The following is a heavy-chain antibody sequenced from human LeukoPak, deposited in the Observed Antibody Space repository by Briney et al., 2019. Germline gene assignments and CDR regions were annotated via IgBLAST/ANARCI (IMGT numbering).Heavy chain of an antibody. V-gene: IGHV3-7*03. Sequence: PGGSLRLSCSASGFTFSSYWMSWVPQAPGKGVERVANIKQDGSEKYYVDSVKGRFTISRDNAKTSLYLQMNSLRAEATDVYYCARVRYYGSGSYSNLWFDPWGQGTLVTVSS. CDR1: GFTFSSYW. CDR3: ARVRYYGSGSYSNLWFDP. J-gene: IGHJ5*02. D-gene: IGHD3-10*01. CDR2: IKQDGSEK.